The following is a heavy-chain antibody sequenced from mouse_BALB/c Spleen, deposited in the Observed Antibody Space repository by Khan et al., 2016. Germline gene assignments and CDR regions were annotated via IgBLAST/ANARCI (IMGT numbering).Heavy chain of an antibody. CDR1: GYTFTNYG. V-gene: IGHV9-3-1*01. D-gene: IGHD1-1*01. CDR3: ARRHYGSSYDAWFAY. J-gene: IGHJ3*01. Sequence: QIQLVQPGPELKKPGETVKISCKASGYTFTNYGMNWVKQAPGKGLKWMGWINTYTGEPTYADDFKGRFAFSLETSASTAYLQINNLKKEDTATYFYARRHYGSSYDAWFAYWGQGTLVTVSA. CDR2: INTYTGEP.